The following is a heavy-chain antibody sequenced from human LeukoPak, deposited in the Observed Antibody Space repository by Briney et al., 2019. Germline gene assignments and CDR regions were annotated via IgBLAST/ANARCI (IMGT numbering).Heavy chain of an antibody. CDR2: ISGSGGST. Sequence: PGGSLRLSCAASGFTFSSYAMSWVRQAPGKGLEWVSAISGSGGSTYYADSVKGRFTISRDNSKNTLYLQMNSLKTEDTAVYYCTTDYDFGPHFDYWGQGTLVTVSS. D-gene: IGHD3-3*01. CDR3: TTDYDFGPHFDY. V-gene: IGHV3-23*01. J-gene: IGHJ4*02. CDR1: GFTFSSYA.